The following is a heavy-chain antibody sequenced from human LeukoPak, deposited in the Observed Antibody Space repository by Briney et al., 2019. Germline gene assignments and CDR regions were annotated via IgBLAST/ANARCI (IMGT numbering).Heavy chain of an antibody. J-gene: IGHJ4*02. CDR3: ARHCVDFWSGYPAYYFDY. D-gene: IGHD3-3*01. Sequence: SQTLSLTCTVSGGSISSSSYYWGWIRQPPGKGLEWIGSIYYSGSTYYNPSLKSRVTISVDTSKNQFSLKLSSVTAADTAVYYCARHCVDFWSGYPAYYFDYWGQGTLVTVSS. CDR1: GGSISSSSYY. CDR2: IYYSGST. V-gene: IGHV4-39*01.